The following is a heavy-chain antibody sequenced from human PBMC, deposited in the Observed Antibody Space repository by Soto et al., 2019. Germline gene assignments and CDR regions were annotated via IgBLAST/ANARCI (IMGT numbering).Heavy chain of an antibody. D-gene: IGHD2-2*01. CDR3: ARGRSDIVVVPASFYYYYYYMDV. V-gene: IGHV4-34*01. CDR2: INHSGST. CDR1: GGSFSGYY. Sequence: SETLSLTCAVYGGSFSGYYWSWIRQPPGKGLEWIGEINHSGSTNYNPSLKSRVTISVDTSKNQFSLKLSSVTAADTAVYYCARGRSDIVVVPASFYYYYYYMDVWGKGTTVTVSS. J-gene: IGHJ6*03.